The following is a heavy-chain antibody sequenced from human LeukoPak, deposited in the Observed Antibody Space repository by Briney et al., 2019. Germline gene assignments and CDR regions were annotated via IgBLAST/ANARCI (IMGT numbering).Heavy chain of an antibody. CDR1: GFTFSSYG. D-gene: IGHD4-17*01. CDR3: AKGLRSTVTTPTYFDY. Sequence: PGGSLRLSCAASGFTFSSYGMHWVRQAPGKGLEWVAVISYDGSNKYYADSVKGRFTISRDNSKNTLYLQMNSLRAEDTAVYYCAKGLRSTVTTPTYFDYWGQGTLVTVSS. CDR2: ISYDGSNK. J-gene: IGHJ4*02. V-gene: IGHV3-30*18.